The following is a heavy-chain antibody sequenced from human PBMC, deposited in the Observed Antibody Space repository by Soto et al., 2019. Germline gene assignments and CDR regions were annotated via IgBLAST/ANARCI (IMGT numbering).Heavy chain of an antibody. V-gene: IGHV1-46*01. CDR2: INPTGSMT. Sequence: ASVKVSCKASGYSFITSYHMHWVRQAPGQGLEWMGIINPTGSMTRYSQKFQGRLTMTRDTSTATEYMELSNLTSEDTAVYFCARDTGYDHDGFDIWGQGTRVTVSS. D-gene: IGHD5-12*01. J-gene: IGHJ3*02. CDR3: ARDTGYDHDGFDI. CDR1: GYSFITSYH.